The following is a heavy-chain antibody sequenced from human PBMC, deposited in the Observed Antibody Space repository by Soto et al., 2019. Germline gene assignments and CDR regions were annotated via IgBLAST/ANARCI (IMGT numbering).Heavy chain of an antibody. Sequence: QLQLQESGSGLVKPSQTLSLTCAVSGGSISSGDYSWSWIRQPPGKGLEWIGYIYHSGSTYYNPSLKSRVPISVDRSKNQFSLKLSSVTAADTAVYYSARANPVYAVVWGQGTLVTVSS. J-gene: IGHJ4*02. CDR2: IYHSGST. CDR1: GGSISSGDYS. V-gene: IGHV4-30-2*01. D-gene: IGHD2-2*01. CDR3: ARANPVYAVV.